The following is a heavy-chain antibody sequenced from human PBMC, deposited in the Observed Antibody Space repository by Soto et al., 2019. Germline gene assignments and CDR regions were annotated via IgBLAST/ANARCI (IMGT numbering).Heavy chain of an antibody. D-gene: IGHD2-2*02. CDR2: IYPVDSDT. Sequence: GESLKISCKGSGYSFNTYWIGWVRQMPGKGLEWMGIIYPVDSDTRYSPSFQGQVTISVDKSISAAYLQWSSLKASDTAMYYCARAIGYCSSSSCYTFDYWGQGTLVTVSS. CDR1: GYSFNTYW. V-gene: IGHV5-51*01. CDR3: ARAIGYCSSSSCYTFDY. J-gene: IGHJ4*02.